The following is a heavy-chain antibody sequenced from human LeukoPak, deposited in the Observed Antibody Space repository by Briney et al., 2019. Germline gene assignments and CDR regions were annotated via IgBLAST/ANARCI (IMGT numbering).Heavy chain of an antibody. J-gene: IGHJ4*02. V-gene: IGHV4-59*01. D-gene: IGHD6-19*01. CDR1: GGSISSYY. CDR3: ARDRAVAGHFDY. Sequence: KPSETLSLTCTVSGGSISSYYWSWIRQPPGKGLEWIGYIYYSGSTKYNPSLKSRVTISVDTSKNQFSLKLSSVTAADTAVYYCARDRAVAGHFDYWGQGTLVTVSS. CDR2: IYYSGST.